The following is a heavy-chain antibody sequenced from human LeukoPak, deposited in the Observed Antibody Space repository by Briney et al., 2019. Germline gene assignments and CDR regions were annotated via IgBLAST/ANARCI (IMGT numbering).Heavy chain of an antibody. V-gene: IGHV3-74*01. J-gene: IGHJ4*02. CDR1: GFTFSTYW. CDR2: IHSDGSST. D-gene: IGHD3-16*01. Sequence: GGSLRLSCVASGFTFSTYWMHWVRQAPGKGLVWVSRIHSDGSSTSYADSVKGRFTVSRDNNKDMVYLQMSSLRAEDTAVYYCATDGAYGLTHWGQGTLVTVSS. CDR3: ATDGAYGLTH.